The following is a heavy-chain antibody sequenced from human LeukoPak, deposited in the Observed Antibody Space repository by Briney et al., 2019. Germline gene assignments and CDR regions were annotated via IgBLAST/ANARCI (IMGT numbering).Heavy chain of an antibody. J-gene: IGHJ5*02. CDR3: VSTRAYSGYDSWRGNWFDP. CDR2: VYYRGST. CDR1: GGSVSSGSYY. Sequence: SETLSLTCTVSGGSVSSGSYYWSWIRQPPGKGLEWIGCVYYRGSTKYTPSLESRVTISTGTSQNQFSLRLSSVTAADTAVYYCVSTRAYSGYDSWRGNWFDPWGQGTLVTVSS. D-gene: IGHD5-12*01. V-gene: IGHV4-61*01.